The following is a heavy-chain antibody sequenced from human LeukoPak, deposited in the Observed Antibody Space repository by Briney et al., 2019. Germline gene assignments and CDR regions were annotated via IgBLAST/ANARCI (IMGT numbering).Heavy chain of an antibody. CDR1: GYTFTDYY. D-gene: IGHD5-24*01. J-gene: IGHJ4*02. CDR3: ARGSMGRWLREDYGSVNY. V-gene: IGHV1-2*02. CDR2: INPNSGGT. Sequence: ASVKVSCKASGYTFTDYYMHWVRQAPGQGLEWMGWINPNSGGTNYAQKFQGRVTMTRDTSISTAYMELSRLRSDDTAVYYCARGSMGRWLREDYGSVNYWGQGTLVTVSS.